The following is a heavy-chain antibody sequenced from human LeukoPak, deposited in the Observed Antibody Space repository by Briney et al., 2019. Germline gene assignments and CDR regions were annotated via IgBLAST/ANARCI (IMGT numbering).Heavy chain of an antibody. J-gene: IGHJ4*02. CDR2: ISAYNGNT. V-gene: IGHV1-18*01. D-gene: IGHD3-22*01. CDR3: ARGHEVVITYYFDY. Sequence: GASVKVSCKASGYTSTSYGISWVRQAPGQGLEWMGWISAYNGNTNYAQKLQGRVTMTTDTSTSTAYMELRSLRSDDTAVYYCARGHEVVITYYFDYWGQGTLVTVSS. CDR1: GYTSTSYG.